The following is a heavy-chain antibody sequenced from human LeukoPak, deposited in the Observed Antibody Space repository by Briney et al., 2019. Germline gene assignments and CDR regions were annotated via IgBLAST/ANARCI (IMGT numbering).Heavy chain of an antibody. D-gene: IGHD7-27*01. CDR3: ARVQTANWETSVCDAFDM. CDR2: ITSSSSFI. CDR1: GFTVSSNY. Sequence: GGSLRLSCAASGFTVSSNYMNWVRQAPGKGLEWVSSITSSSSFIYYADSLKGRFTVSRDNAKKSLYLQMNSLRAEDTAVYYCARVQTANWETSVCDAFDMWGRGTMVTVSS. J-gene: IGHJ3*02. V-gene: IGHV3-21*01.